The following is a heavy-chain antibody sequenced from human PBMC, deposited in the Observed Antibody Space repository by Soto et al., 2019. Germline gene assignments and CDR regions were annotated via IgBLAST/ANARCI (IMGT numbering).Heavy chain of an antibody. CDR1: GGSISSSSYY. D-gene: IGHD3-10*01. J-gene: IGHJ3*02. Sequence: SETLSLTCTVSGGSISSSSYYWGWIRQPPGKGLEWIGSIYYSGSTYYNPSLKSRVTISVDTSKNQFSLKLSSVPAADTAVYYCARLRRLDGSGSYYDAFDIWGQGTMVTVSS. V-gene: IGHV4-39*01. CDR2: IYYSGST. CDR3: ARLRRLDGSGSYYDAFDI.